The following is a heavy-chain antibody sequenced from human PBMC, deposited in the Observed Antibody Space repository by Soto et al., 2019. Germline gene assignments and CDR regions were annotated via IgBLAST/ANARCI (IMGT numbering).Heavy chain of an antibody. Sequence: ASVKVSCKASGYTFTSYDINWVRQATGQGLEWMGWMNPNSGNTGYAQKFQGRVTMTRNTSISTAYMELSSLRSEDTAVYYCARVGKGVVVPAAMPTDYYYYYYMDVWGKGTTVTVSS. CDR1: GYTFTSYD. V-gene: IGHV1-8*01. CDR2: MNPNSGNT. CDR3: ARVGKGVVVPAAMPTDYYYYYYMDV. D-gene: IGHD2-2*01. J-gene: IGHJ6*03.